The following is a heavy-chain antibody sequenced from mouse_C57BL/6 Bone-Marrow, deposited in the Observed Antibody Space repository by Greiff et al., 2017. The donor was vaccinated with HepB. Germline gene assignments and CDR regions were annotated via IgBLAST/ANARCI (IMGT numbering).Heavy chain of an antibody. CDR3: ARHRYYYGSSPYWYFDV. CDR1: GFTFSSYG. V-gene: IGHV5-6*02. Sequence: EVKLVESGGDLVKPGGSLKLSCAASGFTFSSYGMSWVRQTPDKRLEWVATISSGGSYTYYPDSVKGRFTISRDNAKNTLYLQMSRLKSEDTAMYYCARHRYYYGSSPYWYFDVWGTGTTVTVSS. J-gene: IGHJ1*03. D-gene: IGHD1-1*01. CDR2: ISSGGSYT.